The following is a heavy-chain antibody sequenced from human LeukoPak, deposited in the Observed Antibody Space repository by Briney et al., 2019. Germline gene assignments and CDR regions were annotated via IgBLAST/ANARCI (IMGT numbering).Heavy chain of an antibody. CDR2: ISGSGGST. D-gene: IGHD5-18*01. CDR1: GFTFSSYG. J-gene: IGHJ6*03. Sequence: QSGGSLRLSCAASGFTFSSYGMSWVRQAPGKGLEWVSAISGSGGSTYYADSVKGRFTISRDNSKNTLYLQMNSLRAEDTAVYYCANGGDTAMVPYYYYYYMDVWGKGTTVTVSS. CDR3: ANGGDTAMVPYYYYYYMDV. V-gene: IGHV3-23*01.